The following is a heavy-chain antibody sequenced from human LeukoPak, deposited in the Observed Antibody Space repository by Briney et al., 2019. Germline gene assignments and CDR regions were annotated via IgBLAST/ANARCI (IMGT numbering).Heavy chain of an antibody. J-gene: IGHJ4*02. Sequence: PSETLSLTCTVSGGSISEYYWSWIRQPPGKGLEWIGYIFHSGNTNYNPSLRSRVTISVDSSKSHFSLKLSSVTAADTAVYYCARRRGDFWSDYYAFDYWGQGALVTISS. D-gene: IGHD3-3*01. CDR1: GGSISEYY. V-gene: IGHV4-59*01. CDR2: IFHSGNT. CDR3: ARRRGDFWSDYYAFDY.